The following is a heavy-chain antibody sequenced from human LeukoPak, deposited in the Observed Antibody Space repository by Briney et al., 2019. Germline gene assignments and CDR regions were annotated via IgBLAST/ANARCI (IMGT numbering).Heavy chain of an antibody. CDR3: ARDDQNYYDSSGYYYDYYYGMDV. V-gene: IGHV1-46*01. CDR1: GYTFTSYY. Sequence: GASVKVSCKASGYTFTSYYMHWVRQAPGQGLEWMGIINPSGGSTSYAQKFQGRVTMTRDTSTSTVYMELSSLRSEDTAVYYCARDDQNYYDSSGYYYDYYYGMDVWGQGTTVTVSS. D-gene: IGHD3-22*01. J-gene: IGHJ6*02. CDR2: INPSGGST.